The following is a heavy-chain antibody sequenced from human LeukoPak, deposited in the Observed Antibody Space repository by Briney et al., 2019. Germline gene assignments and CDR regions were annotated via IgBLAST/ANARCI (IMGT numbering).Heavy chain of an antibody. V-gene: IGHV3-9*02. J-gene: IGHJ4*02. Sequence: GRPLRLSCAASGFTSNDNAIHWVRQAPGKGLEWVSGFSWSSGSIGYADSVKGRFTISRDNAKNSLYLQMDSLRAEDTALYYCASDKKRGPLDYWGQGTLVTVSS. CDR2: FSWSSGSI. CDR1: GFTSNDNA. CDR3: ASDKKRGPLDY.